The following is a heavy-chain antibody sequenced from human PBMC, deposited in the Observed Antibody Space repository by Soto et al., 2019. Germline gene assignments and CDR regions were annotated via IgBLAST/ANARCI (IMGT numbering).Heavy chain of an antibody. D-gene: IGHD2-15*01. CDR3: ARDLGYCSSSGCFRNWFDP. CDR2: ISTYDDKT. V-gene: IGHV1-18*01. Sequence: QVQLVQSGAEVKTPGASVKVSCRASGYSFRTHGISWVRQAPGQGLEWMGWISTYDDKTNFPQKFQGRITMTTDTSTGTAYMELRSLTSDDTAVYFCARDLGYCSSSGCFRNWFDPWGQGTLVTVSS. CDR1: GYSFRTHG. J-gene: IGHJ5*02.